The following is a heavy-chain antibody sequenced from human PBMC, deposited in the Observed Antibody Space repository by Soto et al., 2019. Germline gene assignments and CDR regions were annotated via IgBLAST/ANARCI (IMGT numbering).Heavy chain of an antibody. D-gene: IGHD3-3*01. CDR1: GGSISSNSYY. CDR2: MYYSGAT. V-gene: IGHV4-39*02. Sequence: SETLSLTGTVSGGSISSNSYYWNWIRQPPGKGLEWIGSMYYSGATYHNPSLQSRVTISVDTSKNQFSLKLSSVTAADTAVYYCAREGVVYDFWSGYQNNYGMDVWGQGTTVTVSS. CDR3: AREGVVYDFWSGYQNNYGMDV. J-gene: IGHJ6*02.